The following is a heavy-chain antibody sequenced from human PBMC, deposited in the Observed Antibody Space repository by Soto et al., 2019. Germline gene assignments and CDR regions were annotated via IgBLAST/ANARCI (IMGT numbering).Heavy chain of an antibody. CDR1: GGTFSSSA. V-gene: IGHV1-69*13. CDR3: AREAREPRTKRWGPFVY. J-gene: IGHJ4*02. CDR2: IIPIFGTA. D-gene: IGHD3-16*01. Sequence: SVKGSCKASGGTFSSSAISWVRQAPGKGLEWMGGIIPIFGTANYAQKFQGRVTITAHESTSTAYMELSSLRSEGTGVYYCAREAREPRTKRWGPFVYCGEGTLVTFSS.